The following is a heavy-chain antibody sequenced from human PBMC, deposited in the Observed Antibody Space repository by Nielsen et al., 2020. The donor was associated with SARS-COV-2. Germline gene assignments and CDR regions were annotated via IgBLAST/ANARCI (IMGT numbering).Heavy chain of an antibody. D-gene: IGHD6-19*01. V-gene: IGHV3-7*03. CDR3: ARCSGWFAY. J-gene: IGHJ4*02. Sequence: WIRQPPGKGLEWVASIKQDGSEKYYVDSVKGRFTISRDNAKNSLYLQMNSLRAEDTAVYYCARCSGWFAYWGQGTLVTVSS. CDR2: IKQDGSEK.